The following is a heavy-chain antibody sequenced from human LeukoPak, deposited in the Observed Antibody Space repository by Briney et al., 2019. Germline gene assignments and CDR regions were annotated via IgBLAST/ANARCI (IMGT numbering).Heavy chain of an antibody. Sequence: ASVKVSCKASGGTFSSYDINWVRQATGQGLEWMGWMNPNSGNTGYAQKFQGRVTMTRNTSISTAYMELSSLRSEDTAVYYCARGYYDSSGYYAGPENFDYWGQGTLVTVSS. CDR3: ARGYYDSSGYYAGPENFDY. CDR2: MNPNSGNT. CDR1: GGTFSSYD. D-gene: IGHD3-22*01. V-gene: IGHV1-8*02. J-gene: IGHJ4*02.